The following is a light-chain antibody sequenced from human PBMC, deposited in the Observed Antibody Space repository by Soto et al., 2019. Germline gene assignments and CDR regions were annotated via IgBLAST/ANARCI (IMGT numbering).Light chain of an antibody. Sequence: QSVLTQPASVSGAPGQSIAISCTGTSSDVGGYNYVSWYQHHPGKAPKLMVYDVSNRPSGVSNRFSGSKSGNTASLTISGLKAEDEADYYCSSYTSSSTNVFGTGTKLTVL. CDR2: DVS. CDR3: SSYTSSSTNV. J-gene: IGLJ1*01. CDR1: SSDVGGYNY. V-gene: IGLV2-14*03.